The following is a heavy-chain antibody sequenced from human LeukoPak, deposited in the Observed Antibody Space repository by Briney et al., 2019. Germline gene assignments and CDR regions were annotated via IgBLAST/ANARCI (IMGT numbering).Heavy chain of an antibody. J-gene: IGHJ6*03. Sequence: SVKVSCKASGGTFSSYAISWVRQAPGQGLEWMGGIIPIFGTANYAQKFQGRVTITADKSTSTAYMELSSLRSEDTAVYYCARGSGSYSYYYYYYYMDVWGKGTTVTVSS. CDR2: IIPIFGTA. CDR1: GGTFSSYA. CDR3: ARGSGSYSYYYYYYYMDV. V-gene: IGHV1-69*06. D-gene: IGHD3-10*01.